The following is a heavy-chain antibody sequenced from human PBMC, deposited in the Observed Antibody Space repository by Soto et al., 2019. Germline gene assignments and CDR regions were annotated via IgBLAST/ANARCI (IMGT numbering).Heavy chain of an antibody. D-gene: IGHD4-17*01. J-gene: IGHJ6*01. CDR3: ARLHQYGDYAPYYYGMDV. Sequence: EVQLVESGGGLVQPGGSLRVSCAASGFTFNNYAMYWVRQAPGKGLEYVSGISSNGGSTYYANSVKGRFTISRDNFKNTMYLQMGSLRAEDAAVYFCARLHQYGDYAPYYYGMDVW. CDR2: ISSNGGST. V-gene: IGHV3-64*01. CDR1: GFTFNNYA.